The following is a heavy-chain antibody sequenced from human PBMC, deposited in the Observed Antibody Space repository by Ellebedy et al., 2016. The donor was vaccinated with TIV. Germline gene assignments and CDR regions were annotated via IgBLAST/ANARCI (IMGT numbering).Heavy chain of an antibody. CDR3: ARQGAAAGTGGWFDP. Sequence: SETLSLXXTVSGGSISSSSYYWGWIHQPPGKGLEWIGSIYYSGSTYYNPSLKSRVTISVDTSKNQFSLKLSSVTAADTAVYYCARQGAAAGTGGWFDPWGQGTLVTVSS. D-gene: IGHD6-13*01. CDR1: GGSISSSSYY. CDR2: IYYSGST. J-gene: IGHJ5*02. V-gene: IGHV4-39*01.